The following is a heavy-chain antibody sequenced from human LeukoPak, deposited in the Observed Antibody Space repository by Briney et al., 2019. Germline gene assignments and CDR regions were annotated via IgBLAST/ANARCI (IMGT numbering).Heavy chain of an antibody. V-gene: IGHV1-46*01. CDR3: ARDLNDFWSGYSFDP. D-gene: IGHD3-3*01. J-gene: IGHJ5*02. CDR1: GYTFTSYY. CDR2: INPSGGST. Sequence: GASVKVSCKASGYTFTSYYMHWVRQAPGQGLEWMGIINPSGGSTSYAQKFQGRVTMTRDTSTSTVYMELSSLRSEDTAVYYCARDLNDFWSGYSFDPWGQGTLVTVSS.